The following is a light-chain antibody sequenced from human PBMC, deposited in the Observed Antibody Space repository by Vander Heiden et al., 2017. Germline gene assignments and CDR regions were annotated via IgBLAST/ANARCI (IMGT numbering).Light chain of an antibody. CDR2: GAS. CDR3: QQYGSSPRT. CDR1: QIVSSNY. V-gene: IGKV3-20*01. Sequence: ILFTQSPGSLSLSPGERPTLSCRASQIVSSNYLAWYQQKPGLAPRLLIYGASTRETGIPDRFSGSGSGTDFTLTISRLEPEDFAVYYCQQYGSSPRTFGQGTQVEIK. J-gene: IGKJ1*01.